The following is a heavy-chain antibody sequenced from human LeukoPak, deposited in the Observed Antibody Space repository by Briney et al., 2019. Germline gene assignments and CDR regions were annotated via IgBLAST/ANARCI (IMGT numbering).Heavy chain of an antibody. CDR1: GGTFSSYA. CDR3: ARDDQYQLLYLGY. V-gene: IGHV1-69*05. D-gene: IGHD2-2*02. J-gene: IGHJ4*02. CDR2: IIPISGTA. Sequence: SVKVSCKASGGTFSSYAISWVRQAPGQGLEWMGRIIPISGTANYAQKFQGRVTITTDESTSTAYMELSSLRSEDTAVYYCARDDQYQLLYLGYWGQGTLVTVSS.